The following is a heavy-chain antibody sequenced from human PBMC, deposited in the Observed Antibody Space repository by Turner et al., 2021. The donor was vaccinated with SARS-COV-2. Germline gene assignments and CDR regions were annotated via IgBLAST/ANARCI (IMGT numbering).Heavy chain of an antibody. V-gene: IGHV4-59*08. CDR1: GGSTSTKS. CDR3: ARHQGSASGYDHGMNV. J-gene: IGHJ6*02. CDR2: FYKIGSI. D-gene: IGHD1-26*01. Sequence: QVQLQESGPGLVKPSETLSLTCTVSGGSTSTKSWSWIRQSPGRGLEWIGYFYKIGSIDYNPTLRSRVTISVDTSKNQLSLNLISVTAADTAVYYCARHQGSASGYDHGMNVWGQGTAVIVS.